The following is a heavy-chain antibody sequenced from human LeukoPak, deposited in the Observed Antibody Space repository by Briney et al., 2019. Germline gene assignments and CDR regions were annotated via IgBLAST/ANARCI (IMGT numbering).Heavy chain of an antibody. CDR2: IYYSGST. J-gene: IGHJ4*02. D-gene: IGHD6-13*01. CDR3: ARDPSGYSSSWGLG. CDR1: GGSISSSSYY. Sequence: SETLSLTCTVSGGSISSSSYYWGWIRQPPGKGLEWIGSIYYSGSTYYNPSLKSRVTISVDTSKNQFSLKLSSVTAADTAVYYCARDPSGYSSSWGLGWGQGTLVTVSS. V-gene: IGHV4-39*07.